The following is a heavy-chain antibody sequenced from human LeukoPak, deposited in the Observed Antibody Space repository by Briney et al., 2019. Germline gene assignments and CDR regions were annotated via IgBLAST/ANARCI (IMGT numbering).Heavy chain of an antibody. J-gene: IGHJ6*02. D-gene: IGHD3-10*01. CDR1: GGSISSYY. Sequence: SETLSLTCTVSGGSISSYYWSWIRQPPGKGLEWIGYIYYSGSTNYNPSLKSRVTISVDTSKNQFSLKLSSVTAADTAVYYCARVPYYYYGMDVWGQGTTVTVS. CDR3: ARVPYYYYGMDV. CDR2: IYYSGST. V-gene: IGHV4-59*01.